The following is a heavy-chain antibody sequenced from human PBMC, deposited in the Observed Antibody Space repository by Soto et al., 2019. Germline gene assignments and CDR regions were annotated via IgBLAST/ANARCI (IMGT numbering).Heavy chain of an antibody. CDR2: VYWDDSK. CDR1: GFSLSTRDVG. D-gene: IGHD2-2*01. Sequence: QITLNESGPTLVKPTQTLTLTCTFSGFSLSTRDVGVGWIRQPPGEAQEWLGVVYWDDSKTYSPSLESRLTITKDTSKNQVVLRMTKMDPVDTATYYCAHCRGGVASFWGQGTLVTVSS. CDR3: AHCRGGVASF. J-gene: IGHJ4*02. V-gene: IGHV2-5*02.